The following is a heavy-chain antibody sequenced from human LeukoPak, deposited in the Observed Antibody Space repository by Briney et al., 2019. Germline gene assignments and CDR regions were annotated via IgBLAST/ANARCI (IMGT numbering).Heavy chain of an antibody. CDR3: ARGRLGPDAFDI. CDR1: GGSISSYY. D-gene: IGHD6-19*01. Sequence: PSETLSFTCTVSGGSISSYYWSWIRQPPGKGLEWIGYIYYSGSTNYNPSLKSRVTISVDTSKNQFSLKLSSVTAADTAVYYCARGRLGPDAFDIWGQGTMVTVSS. CDR2: IYYSGST. V-gene: IGHV4-59*01. J-gene: IGHJ3*02.